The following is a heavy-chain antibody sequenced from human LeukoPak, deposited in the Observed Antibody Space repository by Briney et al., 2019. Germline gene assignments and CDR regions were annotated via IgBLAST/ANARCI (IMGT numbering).Heavy chain of an antibody. CDR3: TRPYCDFWSGYADNWFDP. Sequence: GASVKVSCKASGYTFTGYYMHWVRQAPGQGLEWMGWINPNSGGTNYAQKFQGRVTMTRDTSISTAYMELSRLRSDDTAVYYCTRPYCDFWSGYADNWFDPWGQGTLVTVSS. V-gene: IGHV1-2*02. CDR2: INPNSGGT. CDR1: GYTFTGYY. J-gene: IGHJ5*02. D-gene: IGHD3-3*01.